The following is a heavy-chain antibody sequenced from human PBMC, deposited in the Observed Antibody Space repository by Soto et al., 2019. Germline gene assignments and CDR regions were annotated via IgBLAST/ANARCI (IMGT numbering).Heavy chain of an antibody. CDR2: ISAYNGNT. D-gene: IGHD3-10*01. Sequence: ASVKVSCKASGYTFTSYGISWVRQAPGQGLEWMGWISAYNGNTNYAQKLQGRVTMTRNTSISTAYMELSSLRSEDTAVYYCARVIGYGSGSYYSDWGQGTLVTV. J-gene: IGHJ4*02. CDR3: ARVIGYGSGSYYSD. CDR1: GYTFTSYG. V-gene: IGHV1-18*04.